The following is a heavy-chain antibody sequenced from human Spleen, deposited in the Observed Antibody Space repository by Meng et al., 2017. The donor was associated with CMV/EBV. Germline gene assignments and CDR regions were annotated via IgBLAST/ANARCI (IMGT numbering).Heavy chain of an antibody. D-gene: IGHD6-19*01. J-gene: IGHJ4*02. CDR1: GVDFKTDA. Sequence: CVSSGVDFKTDALHWLRQTLGKLAEWLALISFDCRHNQHADSVNGRFTISRDNSRNTLYLQMDSLTDDDTALYFCAREPLQYSYSCGDWGQGTLVTVSS. CDR2: ISFDCRHN. V-gene: IGHV3-30*01. CDR3: AREPLQYSYSCGD.